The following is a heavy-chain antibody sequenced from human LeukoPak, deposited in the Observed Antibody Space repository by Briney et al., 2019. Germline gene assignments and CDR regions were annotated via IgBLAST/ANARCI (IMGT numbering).Heavy chain of an antibody. D-gene: IGHD3-10*02. Sequence: PGGSLRLSCASSGFTFSSYSMNWGRQAPGKGLEWVSSISSSSSYIYYADSVKGRFTISRDNAKNSLYLQMNSLRAEDTAVYYCARGTMVGTQLAQLYDYWGQGTLVTVSS. CDR2: ISSSSSYI. V-gene: IGHV3-21*01. CDR1: GFTFSSYS. J-gene: IGHJ4*02. CDR3: ARGTMVGTQLAQLYDY.